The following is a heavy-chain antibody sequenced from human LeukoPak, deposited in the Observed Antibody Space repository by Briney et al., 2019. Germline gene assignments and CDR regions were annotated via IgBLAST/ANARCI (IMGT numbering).Heavy chain of an antibody. Sequence: GGSLRLSCAASGFTFSIYGMHWVRQAPGKGLEWVAVISYDGSNKYYADSVKGRFTISRDNSKNTLYLQMNSLRAEDTAVYYCARAAYGSGSYPFDYWGQGTLVTVSS. D-gene: IGHD3-10*01. V-gene: IGHV3-30*03. CDR1: GFTFSIYG. CDR3: ARAAYGSGSYPFDY. CDR2: ISYDGSNK. J-gene: IGHJ4*02.